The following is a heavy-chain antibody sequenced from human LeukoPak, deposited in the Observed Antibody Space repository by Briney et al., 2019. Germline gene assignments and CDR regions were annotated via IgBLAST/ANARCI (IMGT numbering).Heavy chain of an antibody. V-gene: IGHV3-33*01. CDR3: ASSPGERYFDY. J-gene: IGHJ4*02. Sequence: GGSLRLSCAASGFTFSSYGMHWVRQAPGKGLEWVAVIGYDGSNKYYADSVKGRFTISRDNSKNTLYLQMNSLRAEDTAVYYCASSPGERYFDYWGQGTLVTVSS. CDR1: GFTFSSYG. CDR2: IGYDGSNK. D-gene: IGHD1-1*01.